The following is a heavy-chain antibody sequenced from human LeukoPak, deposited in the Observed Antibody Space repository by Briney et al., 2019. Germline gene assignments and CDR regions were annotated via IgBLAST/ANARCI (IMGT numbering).Heavy chain of an antibody. CDR2: IRSKANSYAT. CDR3: STNRHRAYRRCEWRSLDWFLDL. D-gene: IGHD2-21*01. Sequence: GGSLRLSCAASGFTFSGSAMHWLRQASGKGLEWVGRIRSKANSYATAYAASLKGRFTISRDDSKNTAYRQMNSLKNEHSAVYYRSTNRHRAYRRCEWRSLDWFLDLWGRGNLVTVSS. J-gene: IGHJ2*01. V-gene: IGHV3-73*01. CDR1: GFTFSGSA.